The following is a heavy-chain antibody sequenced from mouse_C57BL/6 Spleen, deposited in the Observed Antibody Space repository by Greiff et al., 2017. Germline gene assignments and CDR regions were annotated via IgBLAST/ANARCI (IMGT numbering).Heavy chain of an antibody. CDR2: INYDGSST. D-gene: IGHD2-4*01. CDR3: AREGYDYGDYAMDY. V-gene: IGHV5-16*01. Sequence: DVKLVESEGGLVQPGSSMKLSCTASGFTFSDYYMAWVRQVPEKGLEWVANINYDGSSTYYLDSLKSRFIISRDNAKNILYLQMSSLKSEDTATYYCAREGYDYGDYAMDYWGQGTSVTVSS. J-gene: IGHJ4*01. CDR1: GFTFSDYY.